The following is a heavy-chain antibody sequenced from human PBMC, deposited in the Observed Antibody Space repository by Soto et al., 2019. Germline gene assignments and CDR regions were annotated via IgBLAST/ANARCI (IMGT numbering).Heavy chain of an antibody. CDR1: GFTFTDYY. D-gene: IGHD2-2*01. CDR3: ARHWSPWGHCSSTSCSPRYGMDV. J-gene: IGHJ6*02. Sequence: GGSLRLSCAASGFTFTDYYVSWVRQAPGKGLEWVSYTSNTEICTKYADSVKGRFTISRDNAKNSLYLQMNSLRAEDTAVYYSARHWSPWGHCSSTSCSPRYGMDVWGQGTTVTVSS. CDR2: TSNTEICT. V-gene: IGHV3-11*06.